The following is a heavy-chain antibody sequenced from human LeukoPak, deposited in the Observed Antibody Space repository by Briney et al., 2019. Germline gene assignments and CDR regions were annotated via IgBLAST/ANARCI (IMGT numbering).Heavy chain of an antibody. J-gene: IGHJ6*03. V-gene: IGHV4-59*12. D-gene: IGHD3-16*01. CDR2: IYYSGST. CDR3: ARLLRVGYYYYMDV. Sequence: PSETLSLTCTVSGGSISSYYWSWIRQPPGKGLEWIGYIYYSGSTNYNPSLKSRVTISVDTSKNQFSLKLSSVTAEDTAVYYCARLLRVGYYYYMDVWGKGTTVTVSS. CDR1: GGSISSYY.